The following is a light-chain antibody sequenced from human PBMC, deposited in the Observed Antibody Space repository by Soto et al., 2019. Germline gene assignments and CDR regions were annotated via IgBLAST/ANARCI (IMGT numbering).Light chain of an antibody. CDR3: AAWDDSLNGVV. CDR1: SSNIGSYT. CDR2: IND. Sequence: QPVLTQPPSASGTPGQRVTISCSGSSSNIGSYTVNWYQQLPGAAPKLLIYINDQRPSGVPDRFSGSKSGTSAPLAISGLQSEDEADYYCAAWDDSLNGVVFGGGTKLTVL. V-gene: IGLV1-44*01. J-gene: IGLJ2*01.